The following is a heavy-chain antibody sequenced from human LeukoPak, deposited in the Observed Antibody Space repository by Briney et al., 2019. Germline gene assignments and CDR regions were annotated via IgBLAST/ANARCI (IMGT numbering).Heavy chain of an antibody. CDR2: IYSGGST. CDR3: ASPYYDSSGYYYVNDY. D-gene: IGHD3-22*01. V-gene: IGHV3-66*02. CDR1: GFTVSSNY. Sequence: GGSLRLSCAASGFTVSSNYMSWVRQAPGKGLEWVSVIYSGGSTYYADSVKGRFTISRDNSKNTLYLQMNSLRAEDTAVYYCASPYYDSSGYYYVNDYWGQGTLVTVSS. J-gene: IGHJ4*02.